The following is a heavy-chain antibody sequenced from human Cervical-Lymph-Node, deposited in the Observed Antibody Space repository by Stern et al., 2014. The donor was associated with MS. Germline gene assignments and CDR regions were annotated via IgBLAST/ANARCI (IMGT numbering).Heavy chain of an antibody. J-gene: IGHJ4*02. V-gene: IGHV1-46*01. D-gene: IGHD2-21*01. CDR2: SNPSTGSS. CDR3: ARDVARKYYFDS. CDR1: GYTFTSHY. Sequence: QVQLGQSGPEVKKPGASVRVSCKASGYTFTSHYMHWVRQAPGQVLERIGLSNPSTGSSIYAQRFQGRVAMTRDTSSTTVYLELSSLTSEETALYYCARDVARKYYFDSWGQGTLVTVSS.